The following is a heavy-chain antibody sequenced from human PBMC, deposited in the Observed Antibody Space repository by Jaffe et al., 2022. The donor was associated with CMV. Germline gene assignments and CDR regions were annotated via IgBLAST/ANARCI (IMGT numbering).Heavy chain of an antibody. CDR1: GFTFSSYA. CDR3: AREGGSRLWWDY. CDR2: ITDSGGKT. D-gene: IGHD2-21*01. V-gene: IGHV3-23*04. Sequence: EVQLVESGGDLVQPGGSLRLSCAASGFTFSSYAMDWVRQAPGKGLEWVSSITDSGGKTYYADSVKGRFTISRDNSKNTLYLQMNSLRVEDTAVFYCAREGGSRLWWDYWGQGTLVTVSS. J-gene: IGHJ4*02.